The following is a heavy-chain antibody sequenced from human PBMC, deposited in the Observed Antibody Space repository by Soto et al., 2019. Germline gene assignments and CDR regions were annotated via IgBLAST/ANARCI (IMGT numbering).Heavy chain of an antibody. CDR2: ISSSGSTI. CDR3: ARDYSSSRYYGMDV. V-gene: IGHV3-11*01. Sequence: GGSLRLSCEASGFTFSDYYMIWIRQAPGKGLEWVSYISSSGSTIYYADSVKGRFTISRDNAKDSLYLQMNSLRAEDTAVYYCARDYSSSRYYGMDVWGQGTTVTVSS. D-gene: IGHD6-6*01. J-gene: IGHJ6*02. CDR1: GFTFSDYY.